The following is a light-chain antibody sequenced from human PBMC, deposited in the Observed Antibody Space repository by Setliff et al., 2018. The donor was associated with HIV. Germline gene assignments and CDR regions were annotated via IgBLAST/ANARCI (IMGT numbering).Light chain of an antibody. CDR1: SRNVGSYNL. V-gene: IGLV2-14*02. CDR3: SSYTTTRTRA. J-gene: IGLJ3*02. CDR2: EVT. Sequence: QSALAQPASVSGSPGQSITISCTGNSRNVGSYNLVSWYQQHSGKAPKLMIYEVTKRPSGVSNRFSGSRSGNTASLTISGLQAEDEADYYCSSYTTTRTRAFGGGTK.